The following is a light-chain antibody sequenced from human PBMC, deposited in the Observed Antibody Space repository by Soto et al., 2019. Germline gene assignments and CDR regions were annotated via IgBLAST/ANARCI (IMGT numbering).Light chain of an antibody. J-gene: IGKJ3*01. CDR3: QQYGSSPT. CDR2: GAS. Sequence: EIALTQSPGTLSLSPGEGGTLSCRASQSVTSNYIAWYQQKPGQAPRLLILGASSRATGIPDRFSGSGSGTDFTLTISRLDPEDFAVYYCQQYGSSPTFGPGTKVDIK. V-gene: IGKV3-20*01. CDR1: QSVTSNY.